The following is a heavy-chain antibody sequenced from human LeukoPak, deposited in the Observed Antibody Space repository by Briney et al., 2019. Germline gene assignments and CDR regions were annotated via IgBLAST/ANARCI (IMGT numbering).Heavy chain of an antibody. CDR2: IYYSGST. CDR1: GSSISSYY. D-gene: IGHD3-3*01. Sequence: SETLSLTCTVSGSSISSYYWSWIRQPPGKGLEWIGYIYYSGSTNYNPSLKSRVTISVDTSKNQFSLKLSSVTAADTAVYYCAKWDYDFWSGDAFDIWGQGTMVTVSS. V-gene: IGHV4-59*01. CDR3: AKWDYDFWSGDAFDI. J-gene: IGHJ3*02.